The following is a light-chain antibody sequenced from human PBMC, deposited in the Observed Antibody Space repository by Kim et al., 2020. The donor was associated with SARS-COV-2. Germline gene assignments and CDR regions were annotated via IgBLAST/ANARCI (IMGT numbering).Light chain of an antibody. CDR1: TGAVTSSHY. Sequence: PGGTVTLTCCSSTGAVTSSHYTYWFQQKPGQVPRTLIYDTNKKYSSTPARFSGSLLGDKAALTLSGAQPDDEADYYCFLYYGGPRVFGGGTKLTVL. CDR2: DTN. CDR3: FLYYGGPRV. V-gene: IGLV7-46*01. J-gene: IGLJ3*02.